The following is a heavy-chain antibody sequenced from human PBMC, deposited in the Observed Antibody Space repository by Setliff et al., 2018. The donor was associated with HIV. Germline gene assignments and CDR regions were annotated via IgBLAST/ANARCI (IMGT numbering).Heavy chain of an antibody. CDR1: GFSLSTRGMS. Sequence: SGPMLVNPTQTLTLTCTFSGFSLSTRGMSVSWIRQPPGKALEWLARIDWDDAKYYSTSLKTRLTISKDTSKHQVVLTLTNMDPVDTATYYCPLGSESLTYFDNLGPGTLVTVSS. J-gene: IGHJ4*02. CDR2: IDWDDAK. D-gene: IGHD3-10*01. V-gene: IGHV2-70*11. CDR3: PLGSESLTYFDN.